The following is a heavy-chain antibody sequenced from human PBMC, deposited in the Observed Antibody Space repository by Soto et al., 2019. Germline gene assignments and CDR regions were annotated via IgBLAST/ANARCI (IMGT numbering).Heavy chain of an antibody. J-gene: IGHJ3*02. V-gene: IGHV4-59*12. D-gene: IGHD1-26*01. Sequence: SETLSLTCTVSGASISNYYWTWIRQPPGKGLEWIGYIYYSGSTYYNPYLKSRVTISVDTSKNQFSLKLSSVTAADTAVYYCARGGSYHDAFDIWGQGTMVTVSS. CDR2: IYYSGST. CDR1: GASISNYY. CDR3: ARGGSYHDAFDI.